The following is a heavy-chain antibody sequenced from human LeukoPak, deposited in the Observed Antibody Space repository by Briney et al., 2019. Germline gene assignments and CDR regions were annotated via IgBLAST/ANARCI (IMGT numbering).Heavy chain of an antibody. CDR1: GYSFTCYC. CDR2: VGPEDGET. J-gene: IGHJ3*02. V-gene: IGHV1-69-2*01. Sequence: ASVKVSCKASGYSFTCYCMHWVRQAPGKGLEWMGLVGPEDGETIYAEKFQGKGTITADTSTDTAYMEQSSLSSEDMAVYYCATSAYNAFDIWGQGTMVTVSS. CDR3: ATSAYNAFDI. D-gene: IGHD2-2*01.